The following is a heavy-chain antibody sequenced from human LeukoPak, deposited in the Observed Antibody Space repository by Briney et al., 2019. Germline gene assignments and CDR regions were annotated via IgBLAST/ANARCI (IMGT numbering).Heavy chain of an antibody. V-gene: IGHV3-74*01. CDR1: GFTFSSYW. CDR3: ARESLGGGSSWYRAFDI. D-gene: IGHD6-13*01. J-gene: IGHJ3*02. CDR2: IKSDESDT. Sequence: GGSLRLSCAASGFTFSSYWMHWVRQSPGKGLVWVSRIKSDESDTTFADFVKGRFTISRDNAKNTLYLQMNSLRAEDTAVYYCARESLGGGSSWYRAFDIWGQGTMVTVSS.